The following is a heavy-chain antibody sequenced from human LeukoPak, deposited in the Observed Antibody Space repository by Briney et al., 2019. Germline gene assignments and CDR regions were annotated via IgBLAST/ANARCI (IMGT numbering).Heavy chain of an antibody. J-gene: IGHJ6*03. D-gene: IGHD5-12*01. CDR2: IRYDGSNK. V-gene: IGHV3-30*02. CDR3: AKVPEGYGSGYVRYYYMDV. Sequence: GGSLRLSCAASGFTFSSYGMHWVRQAPGKGLEWVAFIRYDGSNKYYADSVKGRFTISRDNSKNTLYLQMNSLRAEDTAVYYCAKVPEGYGSGYVRYYYMDVWGKGTTVTVSS. CDR1: GFTFSSYG.